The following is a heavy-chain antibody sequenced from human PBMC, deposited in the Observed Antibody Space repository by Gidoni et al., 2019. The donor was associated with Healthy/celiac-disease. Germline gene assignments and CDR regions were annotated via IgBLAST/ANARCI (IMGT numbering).Heavy chain of an antibody. CDR1: GGSFSGYY. D-gene: IGHD6-19*01. Sequence: QVQLQQWGAGLLKPSATLSLTCAVYGGSFSGYYWSWIRQPPGKGLEWIGEINHSGSTNYNPSLKSRVTISVDTSKNQFSLKLSSVTAADTAVYYCASGIAVADYYFDYWGQGTLVTVSS. V-gene: IGHV4-34*01. CDR3: ASGIAVADYYFDY. J-gene: IGHJ4*02. CDR2: INHSGST.